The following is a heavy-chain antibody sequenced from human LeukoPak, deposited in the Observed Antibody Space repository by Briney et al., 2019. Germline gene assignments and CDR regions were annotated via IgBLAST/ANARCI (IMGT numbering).Heavy chain of an antibody. CDR2: INPNSGGT. CDR1: GYTFTGYY. J-gene: IGHJ5*01. Sequence: ASVKVSCKASGYTFTGYYMHWVRQAPGQGLEWMGWINPNSGGTNYAQKFQGRVTMTRDTSISTAYMELSRLRSDNTAVYYCARDLYGGTSATFDYWGHGTLVTVSS. V-gene: IGHV1-2*02. CDR3: ARDLYGGTSATFDY. D-gene: IGHD4-23*01.